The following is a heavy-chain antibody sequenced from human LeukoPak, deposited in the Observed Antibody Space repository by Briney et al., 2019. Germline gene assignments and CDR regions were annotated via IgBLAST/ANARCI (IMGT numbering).Heavy chain of an antibody. CDR2: IYYSGST. D-gene: IGHD1-26*01. Sequence: SETLSLTCTVSGGSISSSSYYWGWIRQPPGKGLEWIGSIYYSGSTYYNPSLKSQVTISVDTSKNQFSLKLSSVTAADTAVYYCARLTGGIIDYWGQGTLVTVSS. CDR3: ARLTGGIIDY. J-gene: IGHJ4*02. CDR1: GGSISSSSYY. V-gene: IGHV4-39*01.